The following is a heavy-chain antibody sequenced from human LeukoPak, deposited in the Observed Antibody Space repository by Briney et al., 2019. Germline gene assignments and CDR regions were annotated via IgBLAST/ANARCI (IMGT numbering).Heavy chain of an antibody. CDR2: INPNSGGT. D-gene: IGHD6-13*01. V-gene: IGHV1-2*02. Sequence: ASVKVCCKASGYTFTGYYMHWVRQAPGQGLEWMGWINPNSGGTKYAQQFQGRVTMTRDTSISTAYMELTRLTSDDTAVYYCARGEGDSSSWPLNYWGQGTLVPVSS. J-gene: IGHJ4*02. CDR3: ARGEGDSSSWPLNY. CDR1: GYTFTGYY.